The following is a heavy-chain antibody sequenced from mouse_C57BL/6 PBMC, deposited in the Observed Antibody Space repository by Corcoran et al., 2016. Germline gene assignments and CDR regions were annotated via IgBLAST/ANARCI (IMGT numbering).Heavy chain of an antibody. J-gene: IGHJ2*01. V-gene: IGHV1-18*01. CDR3: ARRGYGNYPFDY. D-gene: IGHD2-1*01. CDR1: GYTFTDYN. Sequence: EVQLQQSGPELVKPGASVKIPCKASGYTFTDYNMDWVKQSHGKSLEWIGDINPNNGGTIYDQKFKGKATLTVDKSSSTAYMELRSLTSEDTAVYYCARRGYGNYPFDYWGQGTTLTVSS. CDR2: INPNNGGT.